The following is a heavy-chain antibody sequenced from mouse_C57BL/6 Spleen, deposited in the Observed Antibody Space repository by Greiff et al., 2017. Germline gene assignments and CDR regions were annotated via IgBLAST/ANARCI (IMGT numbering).Heavy chain of an antibody. Sequence: QVQLQQSGPELVKPGASVKLSCKASGYTFTSYAINWVKQRPGQGLEWIGWIYPRDGSTKYNEKFKGKATLTVDTSSSTAYMELHSLTSEDSAVYFCARSITTVPHGYFDVWGTGTTVTVSS. J-gene: IGHJ1*03. V-gene: IGHV1-85*01. D-gene: IGHD1-1*01. CDR1: GYTFTSYA. CDR2: IYPRDGST. CDR3: ARSITTVPHGYFDV.